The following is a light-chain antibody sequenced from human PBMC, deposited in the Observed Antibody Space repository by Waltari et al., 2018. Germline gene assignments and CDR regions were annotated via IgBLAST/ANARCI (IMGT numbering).Light chain of an antibody. J-gene: IGKJ1*01. CDR1: QSIRRW. CDR2: DAS. Sequence: DIQMTQSPSTLSASVGDRVTITCRASQSIRRWLAWYQQKPGTAPKVLFYDASTLESGVSSRFSGSGSGTEFTLTINGLQPDDFATYYCQHYNNYSFGQGTRVEIK. CDR3: QHYNNYS. V-gene: IGKV1-5*01.